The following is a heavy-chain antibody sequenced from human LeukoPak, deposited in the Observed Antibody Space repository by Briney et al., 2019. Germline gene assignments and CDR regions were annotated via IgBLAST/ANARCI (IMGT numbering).Heavy chain of an antibody. J-gene: IGHJ2*01. CDR3: ARPPSRVGPTTDWYFDP. CDR1: GASISSSTYY. CDR2: ISYTGST. V-gene: IGHV4-39*01. Sequence: NPSETLSLTCTVSGASISSSTYYWGWIRQPPGKGLEWIGSISYTGSTYYNPSLKSRVTISVDTSKNQFSLKLSSVTAADTAVYYCARPPSRVGPTTDWYFDPWGRGALVTVSS. D-gene: IGHD1-26*01.